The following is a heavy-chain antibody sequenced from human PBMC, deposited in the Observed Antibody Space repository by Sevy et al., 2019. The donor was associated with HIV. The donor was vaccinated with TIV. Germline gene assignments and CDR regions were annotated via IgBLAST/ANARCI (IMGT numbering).Heavy chain of an antibody. Sequence: GGSLGLSCAASGFTFSSYAMHWVRHAPGKGLEWVAVISYDGSNKYYADSVKGRFTISRDNSKNTLYLQMNSLRAEDTAVYYCARDRGQVVPAAIDYWGQGTLVTVSS. CDR3: ARDRGQVVPAAIDY. CDR2: ISYDGSNK. V-gene: IGHV3-30*04. CDR1: GFTFSSYA. D-gene: IGHD2-2*01. J-gene: IGHJ4*02.